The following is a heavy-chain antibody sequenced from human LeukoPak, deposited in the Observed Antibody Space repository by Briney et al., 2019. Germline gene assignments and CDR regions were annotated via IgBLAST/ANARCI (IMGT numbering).Heavy chain of an antibody. CDR1: GFTFSSYA. Sequence: GGSLRLSCAASGFTFSSYAMSWVRQAPGKGLEWVSAISGSGGSTYYADSVKGRFTISRDNSKNTLYLQMNSLTAEDTAVYYCAKDAWRSSGYDEESDYWGQGTLVTVSS. V-gene: IGHV3-23*01. D-gene: IGHD3-22*01. CDR2: ISGSGGST. CDR3: AKDAWRSSGYDEESDY. J-gene: IGHJ4*02.